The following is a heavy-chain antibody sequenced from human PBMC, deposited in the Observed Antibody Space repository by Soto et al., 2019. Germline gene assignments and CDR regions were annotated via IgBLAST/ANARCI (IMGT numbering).Heavy chain of an antibody. Sequence: ASVKVSCKASGYTFTGYYMHWVRQAPGQGLEWMGWINPNSGGTNYAQKFQGWVTMTRDTSISTAYMELSRLRSDDTAVYYCARAGPLDYYYYYGMDVWGQGTTATVSS. CDR2: INPNSGGT. D-gene: IGHD7-27*01. CDR3: ARAGPLDYYYYYGMDV. CDR1: GYTFTGYY. V-gene: IGHV1-2*04. J-gene: IGHJ6*02.